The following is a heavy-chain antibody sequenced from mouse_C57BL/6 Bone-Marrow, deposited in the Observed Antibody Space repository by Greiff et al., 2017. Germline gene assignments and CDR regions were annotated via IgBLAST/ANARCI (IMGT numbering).Heavy chain of an antibody. CDR3: TTGSNYYAMDY. Sequence: VQLKQPGAELVKPGASVKLSYKASGFNIKDYYMHWVKQRPEQGLEWIGRIDPEDGDTEYAPKFQGKATMTADTSSNTAYLQLSSLTSEDTAVYYCTTGSNYYAMDYWGQGTSVTVSS. CDR2: IDPEDGDT. V-gene: IGHV14-1*01. D-gene: IGHD1-1*01. CDR1: GFNIKDYY. J-gene: IGHJ4*01.